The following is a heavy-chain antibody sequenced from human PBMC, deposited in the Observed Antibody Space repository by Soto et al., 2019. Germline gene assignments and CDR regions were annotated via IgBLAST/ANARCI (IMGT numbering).Heavy chain of an antibody. CDR3: ARLYGDYVYLRLYYYYGMDV. D-gene: IGHD4-17*01. CDR1: GGSISSSSYY. V-gene: IGHV4-39*01. J-gene: IGHJ6*02. Sequence: QLQLQESGPGLVKPSETLSLTCTVSGGSISSSSYYWGWIRQPPGKGLEWIGSIYYSGSTYYNPSLKSRVTISVDTSKNQFSLKLSSVTAADTAVYYCARLYGDYVYLRLYYYYGMDVWGQGTTVTVSS. CDR2: IYYSGST.